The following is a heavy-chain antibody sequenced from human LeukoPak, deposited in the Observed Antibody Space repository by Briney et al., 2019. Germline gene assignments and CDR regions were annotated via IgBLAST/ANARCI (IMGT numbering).Heavy chain of an antibody. J-gene: IGHJ6*03. V-gene: IGHV4-39*01. D-gene: IGHD3-22*01. CDR2: VYYTGIT. CDR3: ARQVRSPVVMFMDV. CDR1: GGFISTFTYD. Sequence: SETLSLTCTVAGGFISTFTYDWGWIRQPPGKGLEWIGSVYYTGITYYNPSVESRVTISVDTSKNHFSLELNSVTAADTGVYFCARQVRSPVVMFMDVWGKGTTVIVSS.